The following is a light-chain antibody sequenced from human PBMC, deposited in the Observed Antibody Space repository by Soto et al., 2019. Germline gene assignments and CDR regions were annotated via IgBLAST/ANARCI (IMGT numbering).Light chain of an antibody. V-gene: IGKV3-20*01. CDR2: GAS. CDR3: QQYDSSPLT. CDR1: QSVGSNY. Sequence: EIELTQSPGTLSLSPGESATLSCRASQSVGSNYLAWYQQKPGQAPRLLIYGASSRATGIPDRFSGSGSGTDFTLTISRLEPEDFAVYYCQQYDSSPLTFGGGTKVEIK. J-gene: IGKJ4*01.